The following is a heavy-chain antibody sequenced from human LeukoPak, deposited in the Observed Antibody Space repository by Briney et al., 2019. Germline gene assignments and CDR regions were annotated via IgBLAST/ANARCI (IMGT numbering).Heavy chain of an antibody. Sequence: PSETLSLTCTVSGGSISSSSYYWGWIRQPPGKGLEWIGSIYYSGSTYYNPSLKSRVTISVDTSKNQFSLKLSSVTAADTAVYYCARGQRFDWLFFAFDYWGQGTLVTVSS. V-gene: IGHV4-39*01. J-gene: IGHJ4*02. CDR3: ARGQRFDWLFFAFDY. CDR1: GGSISSSSYY. CDR2: IYYSGST. D-gene: IGHD3-9*01.